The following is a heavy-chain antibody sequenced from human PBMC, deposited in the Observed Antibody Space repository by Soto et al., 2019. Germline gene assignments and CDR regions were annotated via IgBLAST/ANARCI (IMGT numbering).Heavy chain of an antibody. D-gene: IGHD3-10*01. CDR3: AKRAYGSDFDY. CDR1: GFTFSSYA. J-gene: IGHJ4*02. Sequence: EVQLLESGGGLVQPGGSLRLSCAASGFTFSSYARSWVRQAPGKGLEWVSVISGSGDSKYYADSVKGRFTISRDNSKNTLYLPMNSLRVEDTAVYYCAKRAYGSDFDYWGQGTLVTVSS. CDR2: ISGSGDSK. V-gene: IGHV3-23*01.